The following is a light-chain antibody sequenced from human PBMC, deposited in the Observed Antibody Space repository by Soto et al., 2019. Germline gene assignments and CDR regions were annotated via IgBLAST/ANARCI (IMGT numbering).Light chain of an antibody. Sequence: DIQMTQSPSTLSASVGDRVTITCRASQSISSWLAWYQQKPGKAPKLLIYGASTLESGVPSRFSGSGSGTDFTLTISSLQPDDFATHSCQHYNSYSEAFGQGTKVELK. CDR1: QSISSW. J-gene: IGKJ1*01. CDR3: QHYNSYSEA. V-gene: IGKV1-5*01. CDR2: GAS.